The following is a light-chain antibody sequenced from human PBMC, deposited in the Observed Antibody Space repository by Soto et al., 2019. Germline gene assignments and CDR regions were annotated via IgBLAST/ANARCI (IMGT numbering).Light chain of an antibody. V-gene: IGLV2-14*03. J-gene: IGLJ2*01. CDR2: DVS. Sequence: QSALTQPASVSGSPGQSIAISCTGTSSDVGGYNYVSWYQQHPGKAPKLIIYDVSNRPSGVSNRLSGSKSGNTASLTISGLQDEDGADYYCSSYTSSSTVVFGGGTKLTVL. CDR3: SSYTSSSTVV. CDR1: SSDVGGYNY.